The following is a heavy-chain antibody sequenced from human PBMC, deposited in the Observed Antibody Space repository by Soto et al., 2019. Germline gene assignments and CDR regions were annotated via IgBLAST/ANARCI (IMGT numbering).Heavy chain of an antibody. D-gene: IGHD3-22*01. Sequence: QVQLVQSGAEVKKPGSSVKVSCKASGGTFSSYAIRWVRQAPGQGLEWVGGIIPIFGTANYAQKFQGRVTMKADDSTSPAYMELRSLSYEATAVYYCAFLYYDSSGCYSVDVHYWGPGTLVTGSS. CDR2: IIPIFGTA. CDR1: GGTFSSYA. V-gene: IGHV1-69*01. CDR3: AFLYYDSSGCYSVDVHY. J-gene: IGHJ4*01.